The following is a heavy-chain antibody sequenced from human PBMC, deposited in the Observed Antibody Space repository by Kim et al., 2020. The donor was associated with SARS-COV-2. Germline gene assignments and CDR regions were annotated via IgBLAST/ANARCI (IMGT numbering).Heavy chain of an antibody. J-gene: IGHJ4*02. Sequence: YFPGSVKGRFTISRENAKNSLYLQMNSLIAGDTVVYYCARASPAGTGDYCGQGTLVTVSS. D-gene: IGHD6-13*01. CDR3: ARASPAGTGDY. V-gene: IGHV3-13*01.